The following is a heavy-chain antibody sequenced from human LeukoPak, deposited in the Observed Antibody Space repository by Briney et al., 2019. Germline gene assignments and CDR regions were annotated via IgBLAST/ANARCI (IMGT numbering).Heavy chain of an antibody. Sequence: SETLSLTCAVYGGSFSGYYWSWIRQPPGKGLEWIGEINHSGSTNYNPSLKSRVTISVDTSKNQFSLKLSSVTAEDTAVYYCARGTNYNWDSWGQGILVTVSS. V-gene: IGHV4-34*01. D-gene: IGHD1-20*01. J-gene: IGHJ4*02. CDR3: ARGTNYNWDS. CDR1: GGSFSGYY. CDR2: INHSGST.